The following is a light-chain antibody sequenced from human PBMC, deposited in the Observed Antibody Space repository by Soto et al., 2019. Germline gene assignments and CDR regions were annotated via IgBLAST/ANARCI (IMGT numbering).Light chain of an antibody. CDR3: QSYDSGLSAVL. CDR1: GSNIGAGYE. Sequence: QSVLAQPPSVSGAPGQSVTICCTGSGSNIGAGYEVHWYQQLPGRAPKLLIYANSDRPSGVPDRFFGSKSGTSASLAITRLQAEDEADYYCQSYDSGLSAVLFGGGTKLTVL. J-gene: IGLJ2*01. V-gene: IGLV1-40*01. CDR2: ANS.